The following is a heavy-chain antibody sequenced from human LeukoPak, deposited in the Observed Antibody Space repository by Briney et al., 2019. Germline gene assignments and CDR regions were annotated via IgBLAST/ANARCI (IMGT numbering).Heavy chain of an antibody. Sequence: APVKVSCKASGYTFTSYYMHWVRQAPGQGLEWMGIINPSGGSTSYAQKFQGRVTMTRDTSTSTVYMELSGLRSEDTAVYYCARNYGSGSYYAYAFDIWGQXTMXTVSS. V-gene: IGHV1-46*01. J-gene: IGHJ3*02. CDR1: GYTFTSYY. CDR3: ARNYGSGSYYAYAFDI. CDR2: INPSGGST. D-gene: IGHD3-10*01.